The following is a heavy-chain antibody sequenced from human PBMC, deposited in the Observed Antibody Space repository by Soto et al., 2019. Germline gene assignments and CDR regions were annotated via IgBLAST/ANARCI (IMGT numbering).Heavy chain of an antibody. V-gene: IGHV3-23*01. CDR3: AKVKEVGAITLFDY. Sequence: EVQLLESGGGLVQPGGSLRLSGAASGFTFSNYAMSWVRQAPGRGLEWVSPISGSGGITYYADSVKGRFTISRDNSKNTLYLQMNSLRAEDTAVYYCAKVKEVGAITLFDYWGQGTLVTVSS. CDR1: GFTFSNYA. D-gene: IGHD1-26*01. CDR2: ISGSGGIT. J-gene: IGHJ4*02.